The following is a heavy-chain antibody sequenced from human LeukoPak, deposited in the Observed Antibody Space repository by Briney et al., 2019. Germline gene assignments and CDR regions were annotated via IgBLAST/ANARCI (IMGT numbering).Heavy chain of an antibody. V-gene: IGHV1-8*01. D-gene: IGHD3-10*01. CDR2: MNPNSGNT. CDR3: ARLLWFGEFNWFDP. J-gene: IGHJ5*02. CDR1: GYTFISYD. Sequence: ASVKVSCKASGYTFISYDINWVRQATGQGLEWMGWMNPNSGNTGYAQKFQGRVTMTRNTSISTAYMELSSLRSEDTAVYYCARLLWFGEFNWFDPWGQGTLVTVSS.